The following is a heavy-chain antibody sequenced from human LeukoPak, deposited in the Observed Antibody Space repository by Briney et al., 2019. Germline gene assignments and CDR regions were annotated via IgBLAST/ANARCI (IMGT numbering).Heavy chain of an antibody. Sequence: GGSLRPSCAASGFTFSSYEMNWVRQAPGKGLEWVSYISSSGSTIYYADSVKGRFTISRDNSKNTLYLQMNSLRAEDTAVYYCARGSADFDYWGQGTLVTVSS. J-gene: IGHJ4*02. CDR3: ARGSADFDY. CDR1: GFTFSSYE. V-gene: IGHV3-48*03. CDR2: ISSSGSTI.